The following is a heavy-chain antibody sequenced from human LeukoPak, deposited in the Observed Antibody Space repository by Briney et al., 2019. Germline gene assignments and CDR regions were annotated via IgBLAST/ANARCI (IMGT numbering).Heavy chain of an antibody. CDR2: INHSGST. V-gene: IGHV4-34*01. D-gene: IGHD2-2*01. CDR1: GGSFSGYY. CDR3: ARTVVPAAPYYYYYYMDV. J-gene: IGHJ6*03. Sequence: SETLSLTCAVYGGSFSGYYWSWIRQPPGKGLEWIGEINHSGSTNYNPSLKGRVTISVDTSKNQFSLKLSSVTAAGTAVYYCARTVVPAAPYYYYYYMDVWGKGTTVTVSS.